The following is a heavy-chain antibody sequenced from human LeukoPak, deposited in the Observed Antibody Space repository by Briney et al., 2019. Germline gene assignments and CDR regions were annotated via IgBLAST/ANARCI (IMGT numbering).Heavy chain of an antibody. Sequence: ASVKVSCKASGYTFSNYYMHWVRQAPGRGLEWMGRFDPEDGETIYARKFQGRVTMTEGTSTDTAYMELSSLRSEDTAVYFCAVSLTTGGYYGMDVWGQGTTVTVSS. V-gene: IGHV1-24*01. CDR2: FDPEDGET. CDR1: GYTFSNYY. CDR3: AVSLTTGGYYGMDV. J-gene: IGHJ6*02. D-gene: IGHD1-1*01.